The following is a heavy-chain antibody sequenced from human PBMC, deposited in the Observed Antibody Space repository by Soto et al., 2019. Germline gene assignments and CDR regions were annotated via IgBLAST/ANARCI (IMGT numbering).Heavy chain of an antibody. CDR2: IYYSGST. Sequence: SETLSLTCTVSGGSISSSSYYWSWIRQPPGKGLEWIGYIYYSGSTNYNPSLKSRVTISVDTSKNQFSLKLSSVTAADTAVYYCARVPTYDFWSATSAFDIWGQGTMVTVSS. CDR3: ARVPTYDFWSATSAFDI. CDR1: GGSISSSSYY. V-gene: IGHV4-61*01. D-gene: IGHD3-3*01. J-gene: IGHJ3*02.